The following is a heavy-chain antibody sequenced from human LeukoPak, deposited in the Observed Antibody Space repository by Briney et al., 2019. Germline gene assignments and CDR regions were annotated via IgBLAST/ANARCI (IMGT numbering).Heavy chain of an antibody. CDR2: IYYSGST. CDR1: GGSISSYY. J-gene: IGHJ3*02. CDR3: ARGLRMKGHIVVVTAILDAFDI. D-gene: IGHD2-21*02. V-gene: IGHV4-59*12. Sequence: NPSETMSLTCTVSGGSISSYYWSWIRQPPGKGLEWIGYIYYSGSTNYNPSLKSRVTISVDTSKNQFSLKLSSVTAADTAVYYCARGLRMKGHIVVVTAILDAFDIWGQGTMVTVSS.